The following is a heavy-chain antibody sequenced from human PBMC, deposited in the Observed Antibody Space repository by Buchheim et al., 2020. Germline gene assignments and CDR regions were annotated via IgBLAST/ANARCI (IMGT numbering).Heavy chain of an antibody. J-gene: IGHJ4*02. CDR1: GGSISSYY. CDR2: IYYSGST. V-gene: IGHV4-59*01. D-gene: IGHD1-26*01. CDR3: AREVGANEKNYFDY. Sequence: QVQLQESGPGLVKPSETLSLTCTVSGGSISSYYWSWIRQPPGKGLEWIGYIYYSGSTNYNPSLKSRVTISVDTSKNQFSLKLSSVTAADTAVYYCAREVGANEKNYFDYWGQGTL.